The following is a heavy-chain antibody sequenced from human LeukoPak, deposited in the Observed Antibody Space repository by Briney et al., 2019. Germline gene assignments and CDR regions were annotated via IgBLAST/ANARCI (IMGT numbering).Heavy chain of an antibody. J-gene: IGHJ6*03. Sequence: GGSLRLSCAASGFTFSSYSMNWVRQAPGKGLEWVSSISSSSSYIYYADSVKGRFTISRDNAKNSLYLQMNSLRAEDTAVYYCAREALAGWFGELLYSANPNMDVRGKGTTVTVSS. D-gene: IGHD3-10*01. CDR2: ISSSSSYI. V-gene: IGHV3-21*01. CDR1: GFTFSSYS. CDR3: AREALAGWFGELLYSANPNMDV.